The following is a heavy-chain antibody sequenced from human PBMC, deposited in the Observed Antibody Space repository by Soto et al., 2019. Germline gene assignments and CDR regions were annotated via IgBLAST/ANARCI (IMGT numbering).Heavy chain of an antibody. CDR3: ARRLTGRTTGDWFDP. CDR1: GFIFSDYY. J-gene: IGHJ5*02. V-gene: IGHV3-11*01. D-gene: IGHD1-20*01. CDR2: ISSGGGAK. Sequence: VQLVESGGGLVKPGGSLRLSCAASGFIFSDYYMAWIRQAPGKGLEWVSDISSGGGAKNVADSVRGRFTISRDNAYNSLYLQMNSLRVEDTALYYCARRLTGRTTGDWFDPWGQGTLVTVSS.